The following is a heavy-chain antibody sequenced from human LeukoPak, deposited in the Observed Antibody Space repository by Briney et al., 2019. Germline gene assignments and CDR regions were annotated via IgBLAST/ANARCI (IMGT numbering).Heavy chain of an antibody. CDR2: IYHSGST. D-gene: IGHD3-22*01. CDR3: ATYLPESSGYRFEY. V-gene: IGHV4-4*02. Sequence: SGTLSLTCAVSGGPVNSNNWWSWVRQSPEKGLEWIGEIYHSGSTNYNPSLKSRITISLDKSKNQFSLNLYSVTAGDTAVYYCATYLPESSGYRFEYWGQGTLVTVSP. CDR1: GGPVNSNNW. J-gene: IGHJ4*02.